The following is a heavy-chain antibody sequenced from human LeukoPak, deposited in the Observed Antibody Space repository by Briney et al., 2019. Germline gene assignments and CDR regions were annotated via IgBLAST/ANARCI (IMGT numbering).Heavy chain of an antibody. CDR2: ISASSITI. D-gene: IGHD3-3*01. CDR3: ARNEAGDYDFWSGTAGANWFDP. CDR1: GFSFSSYS. Sequence: GGSLRLSCTASGFSFSSYSMNWVRQAPGKGLEWISYISASSITIYYADSVQGRFTLSRDNAKNSLYLQMDRLRAEDTAVYYCARNEAGDYDFWSGTAGANWFDPWGQGTLVTVS. V-gene: IGHV3-48*01. J-gene: IGHJ5*02.